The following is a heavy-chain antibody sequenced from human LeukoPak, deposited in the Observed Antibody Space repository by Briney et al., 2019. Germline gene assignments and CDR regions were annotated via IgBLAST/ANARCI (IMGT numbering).Heavy chain of an antibody. CDR1: GYTFTGYY. CDR3: ARDPRGRYCSGGSCQRYNWFDP. Sequence: ASVKVSCKASGYTFTGYYMHWVRQAPGQGLEWMGWINPNSGGTNYAQKFQGRVTMTRDTSISTAYMELSRLRSDDTAVYYCARDPRGRYCSGGSCQRYNWFDPCGQGTLVTVSS. D-gene: IGHD2-15*01. J-gene: IGHJ5*02. CDR2: INPNSGGT. V-gene: IGHV1-2*02.